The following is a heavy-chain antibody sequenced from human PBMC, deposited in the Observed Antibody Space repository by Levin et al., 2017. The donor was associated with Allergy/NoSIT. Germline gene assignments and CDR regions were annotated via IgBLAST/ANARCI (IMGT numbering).Heavy chain of an antibody. CDR2: INHSGST. Sequence: SQTLSLTCAVYGGSFSGYYWSWIRQPPGKGLEWIGEINHSGSTNYNPSLKSRLTISINTSKNQFSLKMSSVTAADTAVYYCARTKYYGSGTYLKGGLNWFDPWGQGTLVTVSS. V-gene: IGHV4-34*01. CDR1: GGSFSGYY. D-gene: IGHD3-10*01. CDR3: ARTKYYGSGTYLKGGLNWFDP. J-gene: IGHJ5*02.